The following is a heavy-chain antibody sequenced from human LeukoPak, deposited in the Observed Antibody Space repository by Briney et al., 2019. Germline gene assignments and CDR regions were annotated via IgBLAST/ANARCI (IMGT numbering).Heavy chain of an antibody. D-gene: IGHD6-13*01. V-gene: IGHV3-30*04. CDR1: GFTFSYSV. CDR3: ARERTAVYPSGMDV. CDR2: ISRDGSNE. J-gene: IGHJ6*02. Sequence: GRSLRLSCVASGFTFSYSVMHRVRQAPGKGLEWVAFISRDGSNEDYADSVKGRFTISRDNSKATLYLQVSSLTPEDTAVYYCARERTAVYPSGMDVWGQGTTVTVSS.